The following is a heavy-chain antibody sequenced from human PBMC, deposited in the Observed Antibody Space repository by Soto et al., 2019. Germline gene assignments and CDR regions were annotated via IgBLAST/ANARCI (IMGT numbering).Heavy chain of an antibody. CDR1: GYTLTSYA. CDR2: INAGNGNT. CDR3: VRGLRNYDFWSGYFGRLDY. Sequence: ASVKVSCKASGYTLTSYAMHWVRQAPGQRLEWMGWINAGNGNTKYSQKFQGRVTITRDTSASTAYMELSSLRSEDTAVYYCVRGLRNYDFWSGYFGRLDYWGQGTLVTVSS. J-gene: IGHJ4*02. V-gene: IGHV1-3*01. D-gene: IGHD3-3*01.